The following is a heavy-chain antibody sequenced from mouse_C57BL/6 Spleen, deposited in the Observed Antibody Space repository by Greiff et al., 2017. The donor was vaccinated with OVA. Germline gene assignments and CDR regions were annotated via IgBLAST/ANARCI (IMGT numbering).Heavy chain of an antibody. V-gene: IGHV5-17*01. J-gene: IGHJ2*01. CDR1: GFTFSDYG. CDR2: ISSGSSTI. CDR3: ARDYSNSFDY. D-gene: IGHD2-5*01. Sequence: EVKLLESGGGLVKPGGSLKLSCAASGFTFSDYGMHWVRQAPEKGLEWVAYISSGSSTIYYADTVKGRFTIFRDNAKNTLFLQMTSLRSEDTAMYYCARDYSNSFDYWGQGTTLTVSS.